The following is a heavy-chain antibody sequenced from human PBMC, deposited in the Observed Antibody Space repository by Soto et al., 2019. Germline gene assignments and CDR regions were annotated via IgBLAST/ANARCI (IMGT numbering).Heavy chain of an antibody. V-gene: IGHV1-69*01. J-gene: IGHJ5*02. D-gene: IGHD4-17*01. CDR2: ITPVFGTA. Sequence: QVQLVQSGAEVKKPGSSVKVSCTASADTFNSYSLSWLRQAPGQRLEWMGGITPVFGTADYAQSFEDRLTITADDSTSTVYMERSSLISDDTAVYYCARSLEGTTVTNWFDPWGQGALVTVSS. CDR3: ARSLEGTTVTNWFDP. CDR1: ADTFNSYS.